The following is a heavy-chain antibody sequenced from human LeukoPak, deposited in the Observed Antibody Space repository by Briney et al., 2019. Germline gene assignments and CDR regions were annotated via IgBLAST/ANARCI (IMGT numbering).Heavy chain of an antibody. V-gene: IGHV1-8*03. CDR2: MNPNSGNT. Sequence: ASVKVSCKASGYTFTSYDINWVRQATGQGLEWMGWMNPNSGNTGYAQKFQGRVTITRNTSISTAYMELSRLRSDDTAVYYCARGGSYLSAFDIWGQGTMVTVSS. J-gene: IGHJ3*02. CDR3: ARGGSYLSAFDI. CDR1: GYTFTSYD. D-gene: IGHD3-10*01.